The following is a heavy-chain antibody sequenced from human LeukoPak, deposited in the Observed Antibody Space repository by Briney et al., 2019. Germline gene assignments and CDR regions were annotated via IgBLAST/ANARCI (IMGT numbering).Heavy chain of an antibody. CDR2: ISYDGSNK. D-gene: IGHD3-10*01. CDR3: ARGVGYYGSGSLLTLPAHAFDI. J-gene: IGHJ3*02. Sequence: PGGSLRLSCAASGFTFSSYAMHWVRQAPGKGLEGVAVISYDGSNKYYADSVKGRFTISRDNSKNTLYLQMNSLRAEDTAVYYCARGVGYYGSGSLLTLPAHAFDIWGQGTMVTVSS. CDR1: GFTFSSYA. V-gene: IGHV3-30-3*01.